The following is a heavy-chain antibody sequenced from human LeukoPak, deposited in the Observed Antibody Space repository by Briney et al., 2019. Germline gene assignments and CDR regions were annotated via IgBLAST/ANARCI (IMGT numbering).Heavy chain of an antibody. CDR1: GGSISSYY. CDR3: ARGPMVRGVITPFDY. J-gene: IGHJ4*02. D-gene: IGHD3-10*01. V-gene: IGHV4-59*12. CDR2: IYYSGST. Sequence: PSETLSLTCTVSGGSISSYYWSWIRQPPGKGLEWIGYIYYSGSTNYNPSLKSRVTISVDTSKNQFSLTVNSVTAADTAIYYCARGPMVRGVITPFDYWGQGTLVTVSS.